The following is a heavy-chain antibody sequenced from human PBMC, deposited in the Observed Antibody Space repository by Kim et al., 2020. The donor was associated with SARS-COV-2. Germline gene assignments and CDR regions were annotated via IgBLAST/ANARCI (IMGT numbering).Heavy chain of an antibody. V-gene: IGHV3-43*01. D-gene: IGHD4-4*01. Sequence: GGSLRLSCAASGFTFDDYTMHWVRQAPGKGLEWVSLISWDGSSTNYLDSVKGRFTISRNNSKNSLYLQMNSLRTEDTALYYCAKAPDYMFNSGMDVWGQGTTVTVSS. CDR1: GFTFDDYT. J-gene: IGHJ6*02. CDR3: AKAPDYMFNSGMDV. CDR2: ISWDGSST.